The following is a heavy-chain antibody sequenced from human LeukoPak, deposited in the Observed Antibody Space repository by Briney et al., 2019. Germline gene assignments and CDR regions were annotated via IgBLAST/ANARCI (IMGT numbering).Heavy chain of an antibody. V-gene: IGHV1-18*01. J-gene: IGHJ4*02. CDR2: ISAYNGNT. CDR1: GYTFTSYG. D-gene: IGHD3-22*01. CDR3: ARAGFYYDSSGHYFDPQTLDY. Sequence: ASVKVSCKASGYTFTSYGISWLRQAPGHGLEWMGWISAYNGNTNYAQKLKGRVTMTPDTSTSTAYMELRSLRSDDTAVYYCARAGFYYDSSGHYFDPQTLDYWGQGTLVTVSS.